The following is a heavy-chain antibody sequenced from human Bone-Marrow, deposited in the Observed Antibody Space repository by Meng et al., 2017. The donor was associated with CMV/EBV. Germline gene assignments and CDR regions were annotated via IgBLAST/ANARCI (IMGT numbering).Heavy chain of an antibody. J-gene: IGHJ5*02. CDR1: GFTFSGYE. D-gene: IGHD3-3*01. Sequence: GGSLRLSCVASGFTFSGYEMNWVRQAPGKGLEWVSYISSSGTTIYYADSVKGRFTISRDNAKNSLFLQMNSLRAEDAAVYYCARGEGGFWSGYSGSNWFDPWGQGTLVTVSS. CDR2: ISSSGTTI. CDR3: ARGEGGFWSGYSGSNWFDP. V-gene: IGHV3-48*03.